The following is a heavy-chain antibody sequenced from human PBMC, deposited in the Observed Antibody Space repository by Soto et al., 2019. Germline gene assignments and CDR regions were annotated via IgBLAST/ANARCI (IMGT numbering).Heavy chain of an antibody. V-gene: IGHV3-23*01. Sequence: LGGSLRLSCAASGFTFSSYAMGWVRQAPGKGLEWVSAISGSGGSTYYADSVKGRFTISRDNSKNTLYLQMNSLRAEDTAVYYCAKVNYDYVWGSLYYFDYWGQGTLVTVSS. D-gene: IGHD3-16*01. J-gene: IGHJ4*02. CDR1: GFTFSSYA. CDR2: ISGSGGST. CDR3: AKVNYDYVWGSLYYFDY.